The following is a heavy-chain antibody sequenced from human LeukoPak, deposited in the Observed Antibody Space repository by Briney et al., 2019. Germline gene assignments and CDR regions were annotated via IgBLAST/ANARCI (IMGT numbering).Heavy chain of an antibody. CDR3: ASYGGNLWNSVFDY. Sequence: GASVKVSCKASGGTFSSYAISWVRQAPGQGLEWMGRIIPILGIANYAQKFQGRVTITADKSTSTAFMELSSLRSEDTAVYYCASYGGNLWNSVFDYWGQGTLVTVSS. CDR1: GGTFSSYA. V-gene: IGHV1-69*04. D-gene: IGHD4-23*01. CDR2: IIPILGIA. J-gene: IGHJ4*02.